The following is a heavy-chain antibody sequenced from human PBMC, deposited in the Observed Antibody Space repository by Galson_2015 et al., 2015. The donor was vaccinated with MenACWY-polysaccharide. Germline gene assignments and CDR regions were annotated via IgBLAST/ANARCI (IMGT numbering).Heavy chain of an antibody. V-gene: IGHV3-23*01. CDR2: IRSSGTNT. J-gene: IGHJ5*02. Sequence: SLRLSCAASGFTFSDHYMDWVRQAPGKGLEWVSAIRSSGTNTYYADSVKGRFTISRDNSKNTLYLQMNSLRAEDTAVYYCAKDSTDFWSVAGRFDHWGQGTLVTVPS. D-gene: IGHD3-3*01. CDR1: GFTFSDHY. CDR3: AKDSTDFWSVAGRFDH.